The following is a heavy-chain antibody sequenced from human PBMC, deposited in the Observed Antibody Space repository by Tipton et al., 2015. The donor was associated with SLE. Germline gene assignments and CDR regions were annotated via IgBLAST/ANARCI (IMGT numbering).Heavy chain of an antibody. CDR3: ARILAAAGTGGY. Sequence: TLSLTCTVSGGSISVSSYYWGWIRQPPGKGLEWIGEINHSGSTNYSPSLKSRVTISVDTSKNQFSLKLSSVTAADTAVYYCARILAAAGTGGYWGQGTLVTVSS. CDR2: INHSGST. V-gene: IGHV4-39*07. J-gene: IGHJ4*02. D-gene: IGHD6-13*01. CDR1: GGSISVSSYY.